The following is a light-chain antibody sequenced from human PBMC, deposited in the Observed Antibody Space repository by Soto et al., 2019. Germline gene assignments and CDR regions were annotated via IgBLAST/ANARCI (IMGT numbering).Light chain of an antibody. CDR1: SSDVGGYNY. V-gene: IGLV2-14*01. J-gene: IGLJ2*01. CDR2: DVS. CDR3: SSYTSSSTLV. Sequence: QSALTQPASVSGSPGQSITISCTGTSSDVGGYNYVSWYQQHPGKAPELMIYDVSNRPSGVSNRFSGSKSGNTASPTISGLQAEDEADYYCSSYTSSSTLVFGGGTKVTVL.